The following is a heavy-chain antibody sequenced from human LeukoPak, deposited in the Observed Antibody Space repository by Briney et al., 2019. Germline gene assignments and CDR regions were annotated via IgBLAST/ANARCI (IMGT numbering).Heavy chain of an antibody. CDR3: ARTDRGYYSYYMDV. D-gene: IGHD3-16*02. CDR1: GGSINNYY. J-gene: IGHJ6*03. V-gene: IGHV4-59*01. Sequence: SETLSLTCTASGGSINNYYWSWIRQPPGKGLEWIWCIYYSGSTNYNPSLKSRVTISVDTSKNQFSLKLSSVTAADTAVYYFARTDRGYYSYYMDVWGKGTTVTVSS. CDR2: IYYSGST.